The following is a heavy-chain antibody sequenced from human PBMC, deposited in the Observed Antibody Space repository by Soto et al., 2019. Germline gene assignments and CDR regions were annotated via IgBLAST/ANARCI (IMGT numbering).Heavy chain of an antibody. CDR1: GYTFTSYG. J-gene: IGHJ5*02. CDR3: ARVTAAAGGPYNWFDP. D-gene: IGHD6-13*01. Sequence: ASVKVSCKASGYTFTSYGISWVRRAPGQGLEWMGWISAYNGNTNYAQKLQGRVTMTTDTSTSTAYMELRSLRSDDTAVYYCARVTAAAGGPYNWFDPWGQGTLVTVSS. V-gene: IGHV1-18*01. CDR2: ISAYNGNT.